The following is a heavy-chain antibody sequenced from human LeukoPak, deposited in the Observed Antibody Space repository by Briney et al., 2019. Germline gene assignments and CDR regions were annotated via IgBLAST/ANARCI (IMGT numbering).Heavy chain of an antibody. CDR2: IRYDGSNK. Sequence: PGGSLRLSCAASGFTFSSYGMHWVRQAPGKGLEWVAFIRYDGSNKYYADSVKGRFTISRDNSKNTLYLQMNSLRAEDTAVYYCAKDRAYCGGDCYSDDDAFDIWGQGTMVTVSS. V-gene: IGHV3-30*02. J-gene: IGHJ3*02. CDR1: GFTFSSYG. D-gene: IGHD2-21*02. CDR3: AKDRAYCGGDCYSDDDAFDI.